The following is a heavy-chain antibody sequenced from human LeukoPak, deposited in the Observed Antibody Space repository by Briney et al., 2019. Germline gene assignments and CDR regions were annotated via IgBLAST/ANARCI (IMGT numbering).Heavy chain of an antibody. CDR2: FSADEINI. CDR3: ARFAAGGSYYYYMDV. Sequence: PGTSLRLPCAASGFTFSIYGMHWVRQAPGKGLEWVALFSADEINIYYADSVKGRFTISRDNAKNSLYLQMNSLRADDTAVYYCARFAAGGSYYYYMDVWGKGTTVTVSS. CDR1: GFTFSIYG. D-gene: IGHD6-25*01. V-gene: IGHV3-30*03. J-gene: IGHJ6*03.